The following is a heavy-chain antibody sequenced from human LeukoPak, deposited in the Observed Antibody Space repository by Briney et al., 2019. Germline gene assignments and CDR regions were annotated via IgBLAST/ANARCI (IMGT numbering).Heavy chain of an antibody. Sequence: SVKVSCKASGGTFISYAISWVRQAPGQGLEWMGGIIPIFGTANYAQKFQGRVTITADESTSTAYMELSSLRSEDTAVYYCARVLRFLEWLPFDYWGQGTLVTVSS. D-gene: IGHD3-3*01. J-gene: IGHJ4*02. CDR3: ARVLRFLEWLPFDY. V-gene: IGHV1-69*13. CDR2: IIPIFGTA. CDR1: GGTFISYA.